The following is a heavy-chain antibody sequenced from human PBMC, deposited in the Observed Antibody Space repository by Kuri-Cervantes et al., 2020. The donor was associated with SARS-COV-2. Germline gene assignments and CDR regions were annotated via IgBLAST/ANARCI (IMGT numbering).Heavy chain of an antibody. Sequence: ASVKVSCKASGYTFTGYYMHWVRQAPGQGLEWMGWINPNSGGTNYARKFQGRVTMTRDTSISTAYMELSSLRSEDTAVYYCARGLGSGSYLSPWGADYWGQGTLVTVSS. CDR3: ARGLGSGSYLSPWGADY. J-gene: IGHJ4*02. CDR2: INPNSGGT. CDR1: GYTFTGYY. V-gene: IGHV1-2*02. D-gene: IGHD1-26*01.